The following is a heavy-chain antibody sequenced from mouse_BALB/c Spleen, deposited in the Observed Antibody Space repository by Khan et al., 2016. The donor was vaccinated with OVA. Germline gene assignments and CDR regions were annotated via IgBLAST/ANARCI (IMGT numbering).Heavy chain of an antibody. CDR1: GYSFTGYF. D-gene: IGHD1-1*01. J-gene: IGHJ2*01. CDR3: ARIYGSGFNY. Sequence: EVQLQESGPELVKPGASVKISCKASGYSFTGYFMNWVMQSHGKSLEWIGRINPHIGETFYNQKLKGKATLTVDESSSTAHMELRSLASEDSAVYYCARIYGSGFNYWGQGTTLTVSS. V-gene: IGHV1-20*02. CDR2: INPHIGET.